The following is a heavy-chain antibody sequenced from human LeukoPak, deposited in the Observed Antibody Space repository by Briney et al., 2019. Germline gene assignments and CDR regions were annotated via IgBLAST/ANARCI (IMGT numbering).Heavy chain of an antibody. V-gene: IGHV4-31*03. CDR3: ARDGGVDSSSWYKFNYYYMDV. J-gene: IGHJ6*03. D-gene: IGHD6-13*01. CDR2: IYYSGST. Sequence: KASETLSLTCTVSGGSISSGGYYWSWIRQHPGKGLEWIGYIYYSGSTYYNPSLKSRVTISVDTSKNQFSLKLSSVTAADTAVYYCARDGGVDSSSWYKFNYYYMDVWGKGTTVTVSS. CDR1: GGSISSGGYY.